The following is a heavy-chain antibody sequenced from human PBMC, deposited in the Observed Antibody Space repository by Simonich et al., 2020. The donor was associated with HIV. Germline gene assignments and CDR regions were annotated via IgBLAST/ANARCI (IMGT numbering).Heavy chain of an antibody. CDR3: ARDQVASIAVAFDY. Sequence: CAASGFTFSSYEMNWVRQAPGKGLGWVSYISSSGRPIYYADEVQGRVTISRDNAKNSLYLQMNSLRAEDTAVYYCARDQVASIAVAFDYWGQGTLVTVSS. D-gene: IGHD6-19*01. V-gene: IGHV3-48*03. CDR2: ISSSGRPI. J-gene: IGHJ4*02. CDR1: GFTFSSYE.